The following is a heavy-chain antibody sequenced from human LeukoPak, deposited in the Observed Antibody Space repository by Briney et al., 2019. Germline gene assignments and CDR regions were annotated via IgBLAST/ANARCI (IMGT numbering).Heavy chain of an antibody. CDR2: IYSGGST. Sequence: PGGSLRLSCAASGFTFSSYAMSWVRQAPGKGLEGVAVIYSGGSTNYADSVKGRFTISRDNSKNTLYLQMNSLRVEDTAVYYCARKAAADPYYFDYWGQGTLVTVSS. V-gene: IGHV3-66*01. J-gene: IGHJ4*02. D-gene: IGHD6-13*01. CDR3: ARKAAADPYYFDY. CDR1: GFTFSSYA.